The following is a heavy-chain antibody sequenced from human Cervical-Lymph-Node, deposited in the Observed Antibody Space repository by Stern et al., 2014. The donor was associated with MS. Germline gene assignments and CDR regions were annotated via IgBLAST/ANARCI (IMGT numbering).Heavy chain of an antibody. V-gene: IGHV3-49*04. D-gene: IGHD3-16*01. Sequence: EVQLVESGGDLVQPGRSLRLSCTGCGFIFGDYALSWVRQAPGKGLEWVGLIRSRVHGATVEYAASAKGRFSISRDDSKSIAYLQINSLKTEDTAVYYCTRDVPAHLVDYGMWVYADYWGQGTLVTVSS. CDR2: IRSRVHGATV. CDR1: GFIFGDYA. CDR3: TRDVPAHLVDYGMWVYADY. J-gene: IGHJ4*02.